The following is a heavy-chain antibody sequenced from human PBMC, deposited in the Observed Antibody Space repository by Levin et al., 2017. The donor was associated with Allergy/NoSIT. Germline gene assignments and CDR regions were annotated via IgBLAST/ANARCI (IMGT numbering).Heavy chain of an antibody. CDR2: IFYGGSP. CDR1: GGSISSFF. D-gene: IGHD2-21*02. V-gene: IGHV4-59*01. Sequence: SETLSLTCTVSGGSISSFFWTWIRQPPGKGLEWIGYIFYGGSPIYNPSLKSRVSISVDSSKNEISLKLASVTAADTAVYFCARGEGGGGDTYRVWGQGTLFTVSS. CDR3: ARGEGGGGDTYRV. J-gene: IGHJ3*01.